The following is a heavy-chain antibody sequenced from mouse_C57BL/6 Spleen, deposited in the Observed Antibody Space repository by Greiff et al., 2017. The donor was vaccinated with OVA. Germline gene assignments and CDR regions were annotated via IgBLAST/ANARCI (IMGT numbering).Heavy chain of an antibody. V-gene: IGHV1-15*01. CDR2: IDPETGGT. J-gene: IGHJ1*03. Sequence: VQLQQSGAELVRPGASVTLSCKASGYTFTDYEMHWVKQTPVHGLEWIGAIDPETGGTAYNQKFKGKATLTADKSSSTAYMELRSLTSEDSAVYDCTRERATGNGWYFDDWGTGTTVTVSS. CDR3: TRERATGNGWYFDD. D-gene: IGHD3-1*01. CDR1: GYTFTDYE.